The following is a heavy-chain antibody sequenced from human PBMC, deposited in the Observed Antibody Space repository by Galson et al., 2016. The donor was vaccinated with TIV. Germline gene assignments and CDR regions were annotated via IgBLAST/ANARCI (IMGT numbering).Heavy chain of an antibody. D-gene: IGHD2-2*01. J-gene: IGHJ3*02. CDR2: TYYRSRWYY. CDR1: GDSVSSISAA. Sequence: CAISGDSVSSISAAWNWIRQSPSRGLEWLGRTYYRSRWYYDYKVSVKSRITINPDTSKNQFSLQLNSVTPEDTAVYYCTRAAGKNGASCYATCETFDIWGQGTMVAVSP. CDR3: TRAAGKNGASCYATCETFDI. V-gene: IGHV6-1*01.